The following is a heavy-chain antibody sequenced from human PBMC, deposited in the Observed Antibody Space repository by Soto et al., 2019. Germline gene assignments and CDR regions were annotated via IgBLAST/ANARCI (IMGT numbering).Heavy chain of an antibody. D-gene: IGHD3-3*01. V-gene: IGHV3-21*02. CDR3: ARKGADFGVVTPFDS. J-gene: IGHJ4*02. CDR1: GFTFNTHS. Sequence: EVQLVESGGGLVKPGGSLRLSCAASGFTFNTHSMNWVRQAPEKGLEWVSSISSTGSYIYYADSVKGRFTISRDNAKNSLYLQMNSLRAEDTAVYFCARKGADFGVVTPFDSWGQGVLVTVSS. CDR2: ISSTGSYI.